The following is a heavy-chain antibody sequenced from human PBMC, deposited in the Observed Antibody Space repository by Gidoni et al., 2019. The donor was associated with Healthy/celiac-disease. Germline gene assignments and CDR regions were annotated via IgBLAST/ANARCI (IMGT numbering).Heavy chain of an antibody. CDR1: GGFLSSYY. CDR3: SRGNDFWSGYNTRRSYYGMDV. CDR2: IYYSGST. J-gene: IGHJ6*02. V-gene: IGHV4-59*01. D-gene: IGHD3-3*01. Sequence: QVQLQESGPGLVKPSETLSPTCTVLGGFLSSYYWSWIRQPPGKGLEWIGYIYYSGSTNYNPSLKSRVPISVYASKTQFSLKLSSGTAADTAVYYCSRGNDFWSGYNTRRSYYGMDVWGQGTTVTVSS.